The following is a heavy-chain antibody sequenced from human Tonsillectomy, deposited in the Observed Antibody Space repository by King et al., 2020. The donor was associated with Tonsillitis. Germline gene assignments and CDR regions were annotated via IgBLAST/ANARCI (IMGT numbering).Heavy chain of an antibody. CDR2: IYYSGST. CDR3: ARDGGIYFDY. Sequence: VQLQESGPGLVKPSETLSLTCTVPGGSINSYYWSWIRQPPGKGLEWIGYIYYSGSTNYNPSLKSRVTISVDTSKNQFSLKLSSVTAADTAVYYCARDGGIYFDYWGQGILVTVSS. V-gene: IGHV4-59*01. J-gene: IGHJ4*02. D-gene: IGHD1-26*01. CDR1: GGSINSYY.